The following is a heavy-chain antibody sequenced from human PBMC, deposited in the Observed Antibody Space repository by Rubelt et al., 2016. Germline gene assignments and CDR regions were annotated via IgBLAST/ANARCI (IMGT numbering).Heavy chain of an antibody. V-gene: IGHV1-18*01. Sequence: QVQLVQSGAEVKKPGASVKVSCKASGYTFTSYGISWVRQAPGQGLEWMGWISAYNGNTNDARKVQGRVTMTTDTSTSTAYMELRSLRADDTAVYYCAREEGGYSYGPPDYWGQGTLVTVSS. J-gene: IGHJ4*02. CDR1: GYTFTSYG. CDR2: ISAYNGNT. D-gene: IGHD5-18*01. CDR3: AREEGGYSYGPPDY.